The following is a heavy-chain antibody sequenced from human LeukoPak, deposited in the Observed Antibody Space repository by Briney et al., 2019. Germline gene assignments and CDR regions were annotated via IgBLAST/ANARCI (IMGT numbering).Heavy chain of an antibody. Sequence: SETLSLTCAVYGDSFSGYYWNWIRQPPGKGMEWIGEIIHSGSTNYNPSLKSRVTISGDTSKNQFSLKLTSVTAADTAVYYCARGRIPVYDTSGYYPYEYYGLDVWGQGTTVTVSS. D-gene: IGHD3-22*01. CDR3: ARGRIPVYDTSGYYPYEYYGLDV. V-gene: IGHV4-34*01. J-gene: IGHJ6*02. CDR2: IIHSGST. CDR1: GDSFSGYY.